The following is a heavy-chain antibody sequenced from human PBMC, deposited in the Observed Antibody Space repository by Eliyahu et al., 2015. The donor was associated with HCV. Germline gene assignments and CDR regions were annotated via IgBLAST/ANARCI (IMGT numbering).Heavy chain of an antibody. D-gene: IGHD3-22*01. CDR3: ARGNYYYDSSPLDY. V-gene: IGHV4-59*11. CDR2: ISYTGST. J-gene: IGHJ4*02. CDR1: GXSLSSHY. Sequence: QVQLQESGPGLVKPSETLSLTCSVSGXSLSSHYWSWIRQSPGKGLEWIGYISYTGSTNYNPSLRRRVTISGGPSKNHYSLRLTSVTAADTAVYYCARGNYYYDSSPLDYWGQGILITVSS.